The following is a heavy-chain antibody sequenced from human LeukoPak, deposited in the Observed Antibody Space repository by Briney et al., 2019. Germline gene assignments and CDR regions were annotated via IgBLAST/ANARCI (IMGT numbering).Heavy chain of an antibody. CDR2: ISYDGSNK. CDR1: GFTFSSYA. CDR3: ARVPRPAAIWYNWFDP. D-gene: IGHD2-2*01. Sequence: GGSLRLSCAASGFTFSSYAMHWVRQAPGKGLEWVAVISYDGSNKYNADSVKGRFTISRDDSKNTPYLQMNSLRAEDTAVYYCARVPRPAAIWYNWFDPWGQGTLVTVSS. V-gene: IGHV3-30-3*01. J-gene: IGHJ5*02.